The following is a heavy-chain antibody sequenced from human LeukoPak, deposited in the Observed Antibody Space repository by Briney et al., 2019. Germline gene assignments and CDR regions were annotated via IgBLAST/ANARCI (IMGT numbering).Heavy chain of an antibody. CDR1: GGSISSSSYY. CDR2: INHSGST. J-gene: IGHJ6*02. Sequence: SETLSLTCTVSGGSISSSSYYWGWIRQPPGKGLEWIGEINHSGSTNYNPSLKSRVTISVDTSKNQFSLKLSSVTAADTAVYYCAREIWSGYYISYYYYYGMDVWGQGTTVTVSS. CDR3: AREIWSGYYISYYYYYGMDV. D-gene: IGHD3-3*01. V-gene: IGHV4-39*07.